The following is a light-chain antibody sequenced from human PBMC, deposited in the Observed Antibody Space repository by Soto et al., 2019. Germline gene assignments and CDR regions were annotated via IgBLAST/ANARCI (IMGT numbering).Light chain of an antibody. J-gene: IGLJ1*01. CDR3: NSCTSANTYV. V-gene: IGLV2-14*03. Sequence: QSVLTQPASVSGSPEQSITISCTGTSSDIGYSNFVSWYQQHPGKAPKLLIYDLINRPSGVPNRFSGSKSGNTASLTISGLQAEDEADYYCNSCTSANTYVFGTGTKVTVL. CDR2: DLI. CDR1: SSDIGYSNF.